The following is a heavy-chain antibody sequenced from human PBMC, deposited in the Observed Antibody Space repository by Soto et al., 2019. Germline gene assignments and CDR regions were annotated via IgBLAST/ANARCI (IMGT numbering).Heavy chain of an antibody. D-gene: IGHD2-8*01. CDR2: ITYSGNT. CDR1: GGSVSSVGYY. J-gene: IGHJ4*02. V-gene: IGHV4-31*03. Sequence: PSEPLSLTCTVSGGSVSSVGYYWSWIRQHPGKGLEWIGYITYSGNTYYNPSLESRVTMSADTSKNQFSLKLSSVTAADTAVYFCVRGGSCTNGVCSVFDYWGQGTLVTSPQ. CDR3: VRGGSCTNGVCSVFDY.